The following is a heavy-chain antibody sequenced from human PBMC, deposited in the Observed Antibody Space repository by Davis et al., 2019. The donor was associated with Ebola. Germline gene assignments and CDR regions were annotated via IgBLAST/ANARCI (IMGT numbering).Heavy chain of an antibody. D-gene: IGHD3-22*01. J-gene: IGHJ3*02. Sequence: ASVKVSCKASGYRFTSYYMRWVRQAPGQGLEWMGIINPITGGTSYAQNFQVRVNMTRDTSTSTVYMELSSLRSEDTAVYYRAREGGRYYDSSGYVFDIWGQGTMVKVSS. CDR3: AREGGRYYDSSGYVFDI. CDR1: GYRFTSYY. V-gene: IGHV1-46*01. CDR2: INPITGGT.